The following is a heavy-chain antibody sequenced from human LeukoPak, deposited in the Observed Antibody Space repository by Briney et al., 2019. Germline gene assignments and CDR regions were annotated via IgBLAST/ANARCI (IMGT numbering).Heavy chain of an antibody. Sequence: ASVKVSCKASGYTFTDYYVHWVRQAPGQGLEWMGRINPNSGGTNYAQKFQGRVTMTRDTSISTVYMELSRLKSDDTAVYYCARWGPLRLPGGYWGQGTPVTVSS. CDR3: ARWGPLRLPGGY. V-gene: IGHV1-2*06. CDR1: GYTFTDYY. CDR2: INPNSGGT. D-gene: IGHD3-16*01. J-gene: IGHJ4*02.